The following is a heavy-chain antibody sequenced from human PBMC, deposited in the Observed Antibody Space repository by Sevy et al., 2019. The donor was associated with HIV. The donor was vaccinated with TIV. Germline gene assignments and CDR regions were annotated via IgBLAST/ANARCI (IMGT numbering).Heavy chain of an antibody. V-gene: IGHV1-8*01. CDR1: GYTFTSYD. J-gene: IGHJ4*02. Sequence: ASVKVSCKASGYTFTSYDINWVRQATGQGLEWMGWMNPNSGNTGYTQKFQGRVTMTRNTSISTAYMELSSLRSEDTAVYYCARDTYYYDSSGYFIFDSWGQGTLVTVSS. D-gene: IGHD3-22*01. CDR3: ARDTYYYDSSGYFIFDS. CDR2: MNPNSGNT.